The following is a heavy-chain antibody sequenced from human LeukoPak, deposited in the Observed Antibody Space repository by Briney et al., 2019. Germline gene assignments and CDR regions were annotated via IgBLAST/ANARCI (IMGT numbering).Heavy chain of an antibody. CDR2: ISSSGSTI. V-gene: IGHV3-11*04. CDR3: AKSHGYSYGFDY. D-gene: IGHD5-18*01. Sequence: GGSLRLSCAASGFTFSDYYMSWIRQAPGKGLEWVSYISSSGSTIYYADSVKGRFTISRDNSKNTLYLQMNSLRAEDTAVYYCAKSHGYSYGFDYWGQGTLVTVSS. J-gene: IGHJ4*02. CDR1: GFTFSDYY.